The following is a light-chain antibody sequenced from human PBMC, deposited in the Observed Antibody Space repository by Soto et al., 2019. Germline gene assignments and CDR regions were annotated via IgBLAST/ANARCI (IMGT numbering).Light chain of an antibody. CDR2: AAA. CDR1: QGIGNY. CDR3: QRYNSAPLVT. V-gene: IGKV1-27*01. Sequence: DLQMTQSPSSLSASVGDRVTITCRASQGIGNYLAWYQQKPGNVPKLLIYAAATLQSGVPSRFSGSASGTDFSLTISSLQPEDVATYYCQRYNSAPLVTFGPGTKVDLK. J-gene: IGKJ3*01.